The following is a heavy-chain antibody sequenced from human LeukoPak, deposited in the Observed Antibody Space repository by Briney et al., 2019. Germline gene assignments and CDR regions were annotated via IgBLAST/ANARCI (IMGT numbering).Heavy chain of an antibody. CDR1: GFIFSNAW. D-gene: IGHD4/OR15-4a*01. J-gene: IGHJ4*02. CDR3: TTAPIRLWNYDY. Sequence: GGSLRLSCAASGFIFSNAWMSWVRQAPGKGLEWVGHIKSKTDGGTTDYAAPVKGRFTISRDDSKNTLYLQMNSLKTEDTAVYYCTTAPIRLWNYDYWGQGTLVTVSS. V-gene: IGHV3-15*01. CDR2: IKSKTDGGTT.